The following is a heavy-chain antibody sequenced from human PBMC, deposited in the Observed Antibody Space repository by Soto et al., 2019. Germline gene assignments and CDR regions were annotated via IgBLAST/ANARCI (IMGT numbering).Heavy chain of an antibody. CDR2: IYVTGAV. V-gene: IGHV4-31*03. J-gene: IGHJ5*02. D-gene: IGHD2-21*01. CDR3: ARLRIATNNYRWFDP. CDR1: GAALNSGNYY. Sequence: SETLSLTCSVSGAALNSGNYYWSWIRQVPGKGLEWIGHIYVTGAVDYNPSLRDRITISRDTSERQFSLNLRLVTAADTAVYYCARLRIATNNYRWFDPWGQGTLVTVSS.